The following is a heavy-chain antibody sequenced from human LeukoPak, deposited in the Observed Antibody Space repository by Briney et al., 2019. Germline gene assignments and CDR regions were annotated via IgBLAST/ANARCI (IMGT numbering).Heavy chain of an antibody. CDR1: GCTFTGYS. CDR2: INPNSGGT. J-gene: IGHJ5*02. Sequence: ASVKVSCKASGCTFTGYSLHWVRQAPGQGLEWMGWINPNSGGTNYAQKFLGRVTMTRDTSISTAYMELSRLRSDDTAVYYCARDSAYYGLGIHWFDPWGQGTLVTVSS. CDR3: ARDSAYYGLGIHWFDP. V-gene: IGHV1-2*02. D-gene: IGHD3-10*01.